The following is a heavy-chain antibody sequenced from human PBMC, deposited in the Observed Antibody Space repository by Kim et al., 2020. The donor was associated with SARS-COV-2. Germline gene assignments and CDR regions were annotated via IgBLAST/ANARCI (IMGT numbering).Heavy chain of an antibody. CDR2: IWYDGSNK. CDR1: GFTFSSYA. V-gene: IGHV3-33*06. J-gene: IGHJ4*02. CDR3: AKDTVGATTPYY. D-gene: IGHD1-26*01. Sequence: GGSLRLSCAASGFTFSSYAMHWVRQAPGKGLEWVAVIWYDGSNKYYADSVKGRFTISRDNSKNTLYLQMNSLRAEDTAVYYCAKDTVGATTPYYWGQGTLVTVSS.